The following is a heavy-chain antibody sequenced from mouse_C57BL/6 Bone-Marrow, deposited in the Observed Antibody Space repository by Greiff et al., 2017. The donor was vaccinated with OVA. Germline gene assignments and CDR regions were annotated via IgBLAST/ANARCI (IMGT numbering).Heavy chain of an antibody. CDR2: IRLKSDNYAT. V-gene: IGHV6-3*01. CDR3: TAIPDYAMDY. CDR1: GFTFSNYW. J-gene: IGHJ4*01. Sequence: EVQLVESGGGLVQPGGSMKLSCVASGFTFSNYWMNWVRQSPEKGLEWVAQIRLKSDNYATHYAESVKGRFTISRDDSKSSVYLQMNNLRAEDTGIYYCTAIPDYAMDYWGQGTSVTVSS.